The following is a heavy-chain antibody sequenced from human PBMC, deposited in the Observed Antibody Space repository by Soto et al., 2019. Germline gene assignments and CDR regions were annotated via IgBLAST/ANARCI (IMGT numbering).Heavy chain of an antibody. CDR3: ARAGQWLRYYYFDY. CDR1: GYTFTSYA. D-gene: IGHD6-19*01. V-gene: IGHV1-3*01. CDR2: INAGNGNT. J-gene: IGHJ4*02. Sequence: ASVKVSCKASGYTFTSYAMHWVRQAPGRRLEWMGWINAGNGNTKYSQKFQGRVTITRDTSASTAYMELSSLRSEDTAVYYCARAGQWLRYYYFDYWGQGTLVTVSS.